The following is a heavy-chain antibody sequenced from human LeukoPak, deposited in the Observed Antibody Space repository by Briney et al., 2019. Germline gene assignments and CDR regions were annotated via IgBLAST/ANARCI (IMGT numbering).Heavy chain of an antibody. J-gene: IGHJ5*02. D-gene: IGHD3-3*01. CDR2: IYYSGST. CDR1: GGSISSGDYY. V-gene: IGHV4-30-4*01. CDR3: ARFNYDFWSGPNWFDP. Sequence: SQTLSLTCTVSGGSISSGDYYWSWIRQPPGKGLEWIGYIYYSGSTYYNPSLKSRVTISVDTSKNQFSLKLSSVTAADTAVYYCARFNYDFWSGPNWFDPWGQGTLVTVSS.